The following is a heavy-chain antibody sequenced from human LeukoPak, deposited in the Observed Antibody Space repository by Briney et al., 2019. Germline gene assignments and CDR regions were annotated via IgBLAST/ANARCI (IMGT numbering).Heavy chain of an antibody. CDR2: IGTAGDT. Sequence: GGSLRLSCAASGFTISSYDMHWVRQATGKGLEWVSAIGTAGDTYYPGSVKGRFTISRENAKNSLYLQMNSLRAGDTAVYYCARGLYYYDSSGYPEAFDIWGQGIMVTVSS. CDR1: GFTISSYD. V-gene: IGHV3-13*01. CDR3: ARGLYYYDSSGYPEAFDI. D-gene: IGHD3-22*01. J-gene: IGHJ3*02.